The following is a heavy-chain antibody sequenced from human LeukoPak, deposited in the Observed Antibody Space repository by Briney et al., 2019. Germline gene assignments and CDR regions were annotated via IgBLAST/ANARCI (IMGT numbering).Heavy chain of an antibody. CDR3: ARDPLGTRPGFDY. V-gene: IGHV3-30*03. D-gene: IGHD1-1*01. CDR1: GFTLSSYW. J-gene: IGHJ4*02. Sequence: GGSLRLSCVASGFTLSSYWMSWVRQAPGKGLEWVAVISYDGSNKYYADSVKGRFTISRDNSKNTLYLQMNSLRAEDTAVYYCARDPLGTRPGFDYRGQGTLVTVSS. CDR2: ISYDGSNK.